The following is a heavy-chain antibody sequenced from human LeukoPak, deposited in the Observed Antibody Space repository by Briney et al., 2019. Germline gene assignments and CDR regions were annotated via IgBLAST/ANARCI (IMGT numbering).Heavy chain of an antibody. V-gene: IGHV4-4*07. CDR2: IYTSGST. CDR3: ARERSGSYYGMGDWFDP. D-gene: IGHD1-26*01. Sequence: KPSETLSLTCTVSGGSISSYYWSWIRQPAGKGLEWIGRIYTSGSTNYSPSHKSRVTMSVDTSNNQYSPKLSSVTDADTAVYYCARERSGSYYGMGDWFDPWGQGTLVTVSS. CDR1: GGSISSYY. J-gene: IGHJ5*02.